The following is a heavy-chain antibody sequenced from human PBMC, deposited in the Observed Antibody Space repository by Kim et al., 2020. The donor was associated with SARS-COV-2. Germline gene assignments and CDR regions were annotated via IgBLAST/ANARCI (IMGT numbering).Heavy chain of an antibody. CDR1: GFTFSSYE. CDR3: ARNFYGDYDDLGYYFDY. J-gene: IGHJ4*02. Sequence: GGSLRLSCAASGFTFSSYEMNWVRQAPGKGLEWVSYISSSGSTIYYADSVKGRFTISRDNAKNSLYLQMNSLRAEDTAVYYCARNFYGDYDDLGYYFDYWGQGTLVTVSS. D-gene: IGHD4-17*01. CDR2: ISSSGSTI. V-gene: IGHV3-48*03.